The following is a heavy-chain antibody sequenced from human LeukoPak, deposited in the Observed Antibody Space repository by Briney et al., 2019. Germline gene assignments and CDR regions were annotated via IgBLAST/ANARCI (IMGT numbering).Heavy chain of an antibody. CDR1: GFTFSSYE. CDR3: ARETSYYDSSGYDY. J-gene: IGHJ4*02. D-gene: IGHD3-22*01. V-gene: IGHV3-48*03. Sequence: GGSLRLSCAASGFTFSSYEMNWVRQAPGKGLEWVSYISSSGSIIYYADSVKGRITISRDNAKNSLHLQMNSLRAEDTAVYYCARETSYYDSSGYDYWGQGTLVTVSS. CDR2: ISSSGSII.